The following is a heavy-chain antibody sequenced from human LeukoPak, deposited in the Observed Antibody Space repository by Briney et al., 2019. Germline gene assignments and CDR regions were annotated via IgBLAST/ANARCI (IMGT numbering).Heavy chain of an antibody. D-gene: IGHD6-6*01. J-gene: IGHJ4*02. CDR1: GFTFSSYS. CDR3: ARADRTIAARLGFDY. Sequence: PGGSLKLSCAASGFTFSSYSMNWVRQAPGKGLEWVSSISSSSYIYYADSVKGRLTISRDNAKNSLYLQMNGLRAEDTAVYYCARADRTIAARLGFDYWGQGTLVTVSS. CDR2: ISSSSYI. V-gene: IGHV3-21*01.